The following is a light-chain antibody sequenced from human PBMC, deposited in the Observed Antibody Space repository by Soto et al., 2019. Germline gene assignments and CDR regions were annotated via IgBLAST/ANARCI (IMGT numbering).Light chain of an antibody. CDR2: YDS. CDR1: NIGSKS. V-gene: IGLV3-21*04. Sequence: SYELTQPPSVSVAPGETARIPCGANNIGSKSVHWYQQKPGQAPVLIIYYDSDRLSGIPERFSASNSGNTATLTISRVEAGDEADYLCQVWDSREVFGGGTQLTVL. CDR3: QVWDSREV. J-gene: IGLJ2*01.